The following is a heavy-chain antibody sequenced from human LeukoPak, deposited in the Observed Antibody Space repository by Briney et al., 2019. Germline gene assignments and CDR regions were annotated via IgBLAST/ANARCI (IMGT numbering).Heavy chain of an antibody. D-gene: IGHD3-10*01. CDR2: IYYTGST. CDR3: ARSGLYYPGSGSFDY. V-gene: IGHV4-31*03. J-gene: IGHJ4*02. Sequence: PSETLSLTCTVSGDSFTSGGYYWNWIRQHPVTGLEWIGYIYYTGSTNYNLSLKSRINISADTSKNQFSLKLKSVTAADTAIYYCARSGLYYPGSGSFDYWGQGALVTVSS. CDR1: GDSFTSGGYY.